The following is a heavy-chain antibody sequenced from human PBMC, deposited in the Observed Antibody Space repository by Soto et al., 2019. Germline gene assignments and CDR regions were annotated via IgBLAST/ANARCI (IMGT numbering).Heavy chain of an antibody. D-gene: IGHD2-2*02. CDR2: IYYTGST. Sequence: PSETLSLTCSVSGGSISSYYWSWIRQPPGKGLDWIGYIYYTGSTNYNPSLKSRVTISVDTSKNQFSLKLSSVTAADTAVYYCARLAPSTPAAIVDHWGQGTLVTVSS. J-gene: IGHJ4*02. CDR1: GGSISSYY. V-gene: IGHV4-59*08. CDR3: ARLAPSTPAAIVDH.